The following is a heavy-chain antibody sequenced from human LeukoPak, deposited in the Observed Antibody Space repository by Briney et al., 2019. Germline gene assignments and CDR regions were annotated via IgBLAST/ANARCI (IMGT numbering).Heavy chain of an antibody. J-gene: IGHJ3*02. V-gene: IGHV3-30*18. CDR1: GFDFSGYD. CDR2: ISYDGSDK. CDR3: AKDFGEAAFDI. D-gene: IGHD3-10*01. Sequence: PGGSLRLSCAASGFDFSGYDMHWVRQAPGKGLEWVAIISYDGSDKYYADSVKGRFTISRDNSKNTLYLQMNSLRAEDTAVYYCAKDFGEAAFDIWGQGTMVTVSS.